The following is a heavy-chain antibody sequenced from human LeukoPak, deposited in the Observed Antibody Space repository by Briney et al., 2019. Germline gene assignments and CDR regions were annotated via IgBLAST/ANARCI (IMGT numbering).Heavy chain of an antibody. J-gene: IGHJ4*02. V-gene: IGHV4-59*08. CDR3: ARQGHYGSGSFDY. CDR1: GGSISSYY. Sequence: SETLSLTCTVSGGSISSYYWSWIRQPPGKGLEWIGYIYYSGSTNYNPSLKSRVTISVDTSKNQFSLKLTSVTAADTAVYYCARQGHYGSGSFDYWGQGTLVTVSS. D-gene: IGHD3-10*01. CDR2: IYYSGST.